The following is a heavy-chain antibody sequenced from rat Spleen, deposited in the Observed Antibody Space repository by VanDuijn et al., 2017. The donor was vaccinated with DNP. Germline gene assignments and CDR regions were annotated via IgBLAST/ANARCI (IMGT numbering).Heavy chain of an antibody. CDR1: GFTFNNYW. V-gene: IGHV5-31*01. CDR2: ITGSGDTT. Sequence: EVQLVESGGDLVQPGRSLKLSCVASGFTFNNYWMTWIRQVPGKGLEWVGSITGSGDTTYYPDSVKGRFTISRDNAKSTLYLQMNSLRSEDMATYYCTRHVLPLRVWDYWGQGVMVTVSS. D-gene: IGHD1-4*01. CDR3: TRHVLPLRVWDY. J-gene: IGHJ2*01.